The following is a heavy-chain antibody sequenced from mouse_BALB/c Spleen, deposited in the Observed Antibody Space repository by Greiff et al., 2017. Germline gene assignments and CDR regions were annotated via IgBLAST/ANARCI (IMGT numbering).Heavy chain of an antibody. CDR2: ISLHNGGA. V-gene: IGHV1S137*01. D-gene: IGHD1-1*01. J-gene: IGHJ3*01. Sequence: LQESGSDRVEPGASVKLSCKASGYIFTVYSTHGVKQRHAKRREGSGVISLHNGGATYNQKCKGKATLTVDKSSSTAYMERGRLTSEDSAIYYCASGNLTAWFAYWGQGTLVTVSA. CDR3: ASGNLTAWFAY. CDR1: GYIFTVYS.